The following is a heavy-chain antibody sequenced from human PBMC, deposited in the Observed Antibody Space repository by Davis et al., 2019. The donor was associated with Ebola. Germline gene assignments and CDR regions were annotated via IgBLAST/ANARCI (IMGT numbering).Heavy chain of an antibody. CDR2: ISAYNGKT. CDR1: GYTFTNFD. D-gene: IGHD3-10*01. Sequence: ASVKVSCKASGYTFTNFDITWVRQAPGQGLEWVGWISAYNGKTNYLQKLQGRVTMTTDTSTSTAYMDLRSLRSDDTAVYYCARGGGSTQSGIDYWGQGTLVTVSS. J-gene: IGHJ4*02. V-gene: IGHV1-18*01. CDR3: ARGGGSTQSGIDY.